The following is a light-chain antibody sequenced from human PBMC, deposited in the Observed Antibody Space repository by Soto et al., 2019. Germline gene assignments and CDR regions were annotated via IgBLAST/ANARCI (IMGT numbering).Light chain of an antibody. CDR3: QQYHSYWT. V-gene: IGKV1-5*01. CDR2: DAS. Sequence: DIQMTQSPSSLSASVGDRVTVTCRASQSIRGYLNWYQQKPGKAPKLLIYDASSLESGVPQRFSGSGSGTEFTLTISSLQTDDFSTYYCQQYHSYWTFGQGTKVDI. J-gene: IGKJ1*01. CDR1: QSIRGY.